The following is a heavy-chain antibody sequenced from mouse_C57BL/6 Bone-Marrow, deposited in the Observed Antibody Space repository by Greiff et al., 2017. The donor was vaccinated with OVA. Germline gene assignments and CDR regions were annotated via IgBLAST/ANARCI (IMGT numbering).Heavy chain of an antibody. Sequence: EVKVVEYGGDLVKPGGSLKLSCAASGFTFSSYGMSWVRQTPDKRLEWVATISSGGSYTYYPDSVKGRFTISRDNAKNTLYLQMSSLKSEDTAMYYCARHGDYGSFFDYWGQGTTLTVSS. D-gene: IGHD1-1*01. CDR2: ISSGGSYT. J-gene: IGHJ2*01. CDR1: GFTFSSYG. CDR3: ARHGDYGSFFDY. V-gene: IGHV5-6*01.